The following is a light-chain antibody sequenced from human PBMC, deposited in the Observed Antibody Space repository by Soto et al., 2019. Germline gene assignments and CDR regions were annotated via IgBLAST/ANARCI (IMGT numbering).Light chain of an antibody. V-gene: IGKV3-20*01. Sequence: DIVLTQSPGTLSLSPGERATLSCRSSQSVSSNYLAWYQQKPDQAPRLVIYDVSGRATGIPDRFSGSGSGTDFTLTISRLEPEDSAVYYCQQYGISPTFGQGMKVEI. CDR3: QQYGISPT. J-gene: IGKJ1*01. CDR1: QSVSSNY. CDR2: DVS.